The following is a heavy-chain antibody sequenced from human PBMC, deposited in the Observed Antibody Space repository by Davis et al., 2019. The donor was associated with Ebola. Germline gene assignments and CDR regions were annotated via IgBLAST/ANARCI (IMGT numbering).Heavy chain of an antibody. V-gene: IGHV1-46*01. CDR3: ARDLAVAPPDY. CDR1: GYTFTNYY. Sequence: AASVKVSCKASGYTFTNYYMHWVRQAPGQGLEWLGIINPTGTNANYAQKLQGRVTMTTDTSTSTAYMELRSLRSDDTAVYYCARDLAVAPPDYWGQGTLVTVSS. D-gene: IGHD6-19*01. J-gene: IGHJ4*02. CDR2: INPTGTNA.